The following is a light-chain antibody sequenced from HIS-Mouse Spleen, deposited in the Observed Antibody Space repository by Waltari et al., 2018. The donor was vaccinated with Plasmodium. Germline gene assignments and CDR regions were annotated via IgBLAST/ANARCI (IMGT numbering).Light chain of an antibody. J-gene: IGKJ4*01. CDR2: GAS. V-gene: IGKV3-20*01. CDR1: QSVSSSY. CDR3: QQYGSSPLT. Sequence: ELVLTQPPATLSSSPEERATLSCRASQSVSSSYLAWYQQKPDQAPRLLIYGASRRATGIPDRFSGSGSGTDFTLTISRLGPEDFAVYYCQQYGSSPLTFGGGTKVEIK.